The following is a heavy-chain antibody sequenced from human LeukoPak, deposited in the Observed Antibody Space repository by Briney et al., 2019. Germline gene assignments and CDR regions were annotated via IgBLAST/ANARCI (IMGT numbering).Heavy chain of an antibody. V-gene: IGHV3-33*06. D-gene: IGHD4-17*01. CDR2: LWYDGSNE. J-gene: IGHJ6*03. Sequence: GGSLRLSCVASGFTFRSYGMHWVRQAPGKGLEWLSLLWYDGSNEYYADPVKGRFTISRDNSKNTLYLQMNSLGAEDTAVYYCAKGMTTGPRSVYHYMDVWGKGTTVTVSS. CDR1: GFTFRSYG. CDR3: AKGMTTGPRSVYHYMDV.